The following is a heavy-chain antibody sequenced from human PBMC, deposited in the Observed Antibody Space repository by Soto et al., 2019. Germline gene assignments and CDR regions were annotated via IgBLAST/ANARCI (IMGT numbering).Heavy chain of an antibody. J-gene: IGHJ4*02. Sequence: QVQLQQWGAGLLKPSETLSLTCAVYGGSFSGYYWSWIRQPPGKGLEWIGEINHSGSTNYNPSLKSRVTISVDTPKNQFSLKLSSVTAADTAVYYCARRGSGRYVDYWGQGTLVTVSS. CDR3: ARRGSGRYVDY. D-gene: IGHD3-10*01. V-gene: IGHV4-34*01. CDR1: GGSFSGYY. CDR2: INHSGST.